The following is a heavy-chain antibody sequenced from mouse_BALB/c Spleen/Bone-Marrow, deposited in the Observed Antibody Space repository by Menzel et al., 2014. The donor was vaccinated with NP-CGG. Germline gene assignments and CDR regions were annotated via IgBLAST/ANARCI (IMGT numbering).Heavy chain of an antibody. CDR2: ISSGSSTI. J-gene: IGHJ4*01. Sequence: EVNVVESGGGLVQPGGSRKLSCAASGFTFSSFGIHWVRQAPEKGLEWVAYISSGSSTIYYADTVKGRFTISRDNPKNTLFLQMTSLRSEDTAMYYCARLTFPTATYYYAMDYWGQGTSVTVSS. V-gene: IGHV5-17*02. D-gene: IGHD1-2*01. CDR3: ARLTFPTATYYYAMDY. CDR1: GFTFSSFG.